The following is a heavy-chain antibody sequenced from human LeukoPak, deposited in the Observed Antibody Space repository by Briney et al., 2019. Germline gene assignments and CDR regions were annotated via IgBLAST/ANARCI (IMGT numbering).Heavy chain of an antibody. V-gene: IGHV4-4*07. CDR3: ATGGYSAWCDY. Sequence: SETLPLTCSVSDGSINTYFWSWIRQPAGKGLEWIGRIDSSGTTSLNPSLKSRVTISQDKSKKQFSLKLSSVTAADTAVYYCATGGYSAWCDYWGHGTQVIVSS. J-gene: IGHJ4*01. CDR1: DGSINTYF. CDR2: IDSSGTT. D-gene: IGHD6-19*01.